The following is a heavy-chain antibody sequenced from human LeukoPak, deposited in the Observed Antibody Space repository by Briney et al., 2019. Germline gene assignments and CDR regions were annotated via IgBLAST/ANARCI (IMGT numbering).Heavy chain of an antibody. CDR1: GFTFSSYA. CDR2: ISGSGGST. CDR3: TTVQYCSGGSCYYFDY. V-gene: IGHV3-23*01. Sequence: AGGSLRLSCAASGFTFSSYAMSWVRQAPGKGLEWVSAISGSGGSTYYADSVKGRFTISRDNSKNTLYLQMNSLKTEDTAVYYCTTVQYCSGGSCYYFDYWGQGTLVTVSS. D-gene: IGHD2-15*01. J-gene: IGHJ4*02.